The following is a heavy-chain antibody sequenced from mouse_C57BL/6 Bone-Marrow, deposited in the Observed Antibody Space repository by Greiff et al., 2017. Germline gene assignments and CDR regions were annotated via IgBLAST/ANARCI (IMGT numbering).Heavy chain of an antibody. CDR2: IHPNSGST. CDR3: STGTDWFAY. CDR1: GYTFTSYW. Sequence: SGAELVKPGASVKLSCKASGYTFTSYWMHWVKQRPGQGLEWIGMIHPNSGSTNYNEKFKSKATLTVDKSSSTAYMQLSSLTSEDSAVYYCSTGTDWFAYGGQGTLVTVSA. D-gene: IGHD4-1*01. V-gene: IGHV1-64*01. J-gene: IGHJ3*01.